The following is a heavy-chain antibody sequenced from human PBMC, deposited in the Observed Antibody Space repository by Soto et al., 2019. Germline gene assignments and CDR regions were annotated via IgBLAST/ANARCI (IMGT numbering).Heavy chain of an antibody. J-gene: IGHJ6*02. CDR3: AKDQKPDTAMEYYYGMDV. CDR2: ISGSGGST. V-gene: IGHV3-23*01. D-gene: IGHD5-18*01. CDR1: GFTFSSYA. Sequence: GGSLRLSCAASGFTFSSYAMSWVRQAPGKGLEWVSAISGSGGSTHYADSVKGRFTISRDNSKNTLYLQMNSLRAEDTAVYYCAKDQKPDTAMEYYYGMDVWGQGTTVTVSS.